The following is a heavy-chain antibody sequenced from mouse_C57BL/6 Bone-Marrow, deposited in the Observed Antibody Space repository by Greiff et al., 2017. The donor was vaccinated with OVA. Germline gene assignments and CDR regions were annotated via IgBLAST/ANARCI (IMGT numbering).Heavy chain of an antibody. CDR3: ARGYYGSSNHFDY. CDR2: IYPGSGST. Sequence: QVQLQQPGAELVKPGASVKMSCKASGYTFTSYWITWVKQRPGQGLEWIGDIYPGSGSTNYNEKFKSKATLTVDTSSSTAYMQLSSLTSEDSAVYDCARGYYGSSNHFDYWGQGTTLTVSS. V-gene: IGHV1-55*01. D-gene: IGHD1-1*01. CDR1: GYTFTSYW. J-gene: IGHJ2*01.